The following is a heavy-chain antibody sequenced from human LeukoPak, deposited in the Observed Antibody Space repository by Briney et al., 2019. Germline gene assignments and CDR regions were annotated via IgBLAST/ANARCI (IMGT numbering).Heavy chain of an antibody. J-gene: IGHJ3*02. CDR3: ARDAAKDKNDYGDYVRVDAFDI. D-gene: IGHD4-17*01. V-gene: IGHV1-46*01. CDR2: INPSGGST. Sequence: ASVKVSCKASGGTFSSYAITWVRQAPGQGLEWMGIINPSGGSTSYAQKFQGRVTMTRDTSTSTVYMDLSSLRSEDTAVYYCARDAAKDKNDYGDYVRVDAFDIWGQGTMVTVSS. CDR1: GGTFSSYA.